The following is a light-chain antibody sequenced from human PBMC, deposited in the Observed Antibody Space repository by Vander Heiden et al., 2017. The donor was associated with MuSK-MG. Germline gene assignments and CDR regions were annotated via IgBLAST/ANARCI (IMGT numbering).Light chain of an antibody. CDR1: QSLLHSNGYNY. J-gene: IGKJ3*01. CDR3: RQSLQTRYT. V-gene: IGKV2-28*01. Sequence: DIVMTQSPLSLPVTPGEPASISCRSSQSLLHSNGYNYLDWYLQKPGQSPKVLISLGFNWDSGVPDRFSGSGSGTEDVGVYYCRQSLQTRYTFGRGTKVDIK. CDR2: LGF.